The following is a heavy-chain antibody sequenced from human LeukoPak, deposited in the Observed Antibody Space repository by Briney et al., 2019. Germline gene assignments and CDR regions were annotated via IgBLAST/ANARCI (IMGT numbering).Heavy chain of an antibody. D-gene: IGHD5-12*01. J-gene: IGHJ6*03. Sequence: SVKVSCKASGGTFSSYAISWVRQAPGQGLEWMGRIIPIFGTANYAQKFQGRVTITTDESTSTAYMELSSLRSEDTAVYYRARVGYSGYEDHYYYYMDVWGKGTTVTVSS. CDR1: GGTFSSYA. V-gene: IGHV1-69*05. CDR3: ARVGYSGYEDHYYYYMDV. CDR2: IIPIFGTA.